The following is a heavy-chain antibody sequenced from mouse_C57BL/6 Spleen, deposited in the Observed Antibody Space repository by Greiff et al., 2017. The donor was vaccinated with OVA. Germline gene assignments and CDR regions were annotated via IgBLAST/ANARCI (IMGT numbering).Heavy chain of an antibody. CDR3: ARFHYYGRNYAMDY. CDR1: GYTFTSYW. V-gene: IGHV1-61*01. J-gene: IGHJ4*01. D-gene: IGHD1-1*01. Sequence: VKLQQPGAELVRPGSSVKLSCKASGYTFTSYWMDWVKQRPGQGLEWIGNIYPSDSETHYNQKFKDKATLTVDKSSSTAYMQLSSLTSEDSAVYYCARFHYYGRNYAMDYWGQGTSVTVSS. CDR2: IYPSDSET.